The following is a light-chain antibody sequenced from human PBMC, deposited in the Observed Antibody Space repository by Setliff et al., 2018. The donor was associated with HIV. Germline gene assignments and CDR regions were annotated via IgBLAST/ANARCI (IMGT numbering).Light chain of an antibody. CDR1: SSDVGGYNY. J-gene: IGLJ1*01. Sequence: QSALAQPPSASGSPGQSLTISCTGSSSDVGGYNYVSWYQQHPGKAPKLMIYEVTKRPSGVPDRFSGSKSGNTASLTISGLQAEDESDYYCFSYAGSNNFVFGTGTKVTVL. V-gene: IGLV2-8*01. CDR3: FSYAGSNNFV. CDR2: EVT.